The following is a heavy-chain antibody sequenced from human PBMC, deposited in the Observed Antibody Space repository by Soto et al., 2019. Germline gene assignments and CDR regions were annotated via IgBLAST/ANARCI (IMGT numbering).Heavy chain of an antibody. V-gene: IGHV4-38-2*01. CDR1: GYSISSGYY. CDR2: IYHGGST. J-gene: IGHJ4*02. D-gene: IGHD1-1*01. CDR3: ARVGVDYWINFDY. Sequence: SETLSLTCAVSGYSISSGYYWGWIRQPPGKGLEWIGSIYHGGSTYYNPSLKRRVTISVDTSTNQFSLNLSSLAAADTAVYYGARVGVDYWINFDYWGQGTLVTVSS.